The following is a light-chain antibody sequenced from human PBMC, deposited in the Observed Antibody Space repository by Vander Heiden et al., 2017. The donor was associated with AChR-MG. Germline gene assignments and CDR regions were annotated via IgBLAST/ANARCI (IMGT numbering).Light chain of an antibody. CDR3: ATWDDSLSAQV. CDR1: GSNIGSNA. Sequence: QSVLTQAPSASGTPGPRVTISCSGAGSNIGSNAVHGYQQLPGTAPKLLIYSTNQRPSGVPDRFSGSRSGTSASLAISGLQSEDEADYYCATWDDSLSAQVFGGGTKLTVL. CDR2: STN. J-gene: IGLJ2*01. V-gene: IGLV1-44*01.